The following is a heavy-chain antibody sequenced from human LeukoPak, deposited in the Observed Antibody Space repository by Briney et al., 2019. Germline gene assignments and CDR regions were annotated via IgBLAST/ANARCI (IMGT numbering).Heavy chain of an antibody. Sequence: PSETLSLTCIVSGGSISTYYWSWIRQPPGKGLEWIGYIYYSGSTNYNPSLKSRVTISVDTSKNQFSLKLSSVTAADTAVYYCARRAGAYSHPYDYWGQGTLVTVSS. CDR2: IYYSGST. J-gene: IGHJ4*02. CDR1: GGSISTYY. V-gene: IGHV4-59*01. D-gene: IGHD4/OR15-4a*01. CDR3: ARRAGAYSHPYDY.